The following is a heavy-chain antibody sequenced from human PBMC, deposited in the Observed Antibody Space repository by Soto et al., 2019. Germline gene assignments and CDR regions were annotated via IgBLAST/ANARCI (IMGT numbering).Heavy chain of an antibody. CDR2: IGTAGGT. CDR3: ARGGGTLGAFDI. Sequence: GGSLRLSCAASGFTFSSYDMHWVRQATGKGLEWVSAIGTAGGTYYPGSVKGRFTISRENAKNSLYLQMNSLRAGDTAVYYCARGGGTLGAFDIWGQGTMVTI. V-gene: IGHV3-13*01. D-gene: IGHD7-27*01. J-gene: IGHJ3*02. CDR1: GFTFSSYD.